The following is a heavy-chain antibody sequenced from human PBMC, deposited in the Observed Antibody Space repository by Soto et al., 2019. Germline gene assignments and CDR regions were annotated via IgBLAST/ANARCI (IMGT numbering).Heavy chain of an antibody. CDR3: AKPPYCSSTSCPGTD. D-gene: IGHD2-2*01. Sequence: PGGSLRLSCAASGFTFSSYAMGWVRQGPGKGLEWVSAISGSGGSTYYADSVKGRFTISRDNSKNTLYLQMNSLRAEDTAVYYCAKPPYCSSTSCPGTDWGQGTLVTVSS. CDR1: GFTFSSYA. V-gene: IGHV3-23*01. J-gene: IGHJ4*02. CDR2: ISGSGGST.